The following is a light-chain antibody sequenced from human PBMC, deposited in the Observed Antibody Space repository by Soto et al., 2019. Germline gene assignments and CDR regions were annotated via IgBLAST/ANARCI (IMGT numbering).Light chain of an antibody. CDR2: EVS. CDR1: SSAVGGYNH. V-gene: IGLV2-14*01. CDR3: SSYTSSSTGV. J-gene: IGLJ1*01. Sequence: QSALTQPASVSGSPGQAITISCTGTSSAVGGYNHVSWYQQLPGKAPKLMIYEVSNRPSGVSNRFSGSKSGNTASLTISGLHAEDEADYFCSSYTSSSTGVFGTGTKLTVL.